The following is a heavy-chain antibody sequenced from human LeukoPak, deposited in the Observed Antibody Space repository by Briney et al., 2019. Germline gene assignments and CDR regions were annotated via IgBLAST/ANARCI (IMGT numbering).Heavy chain of an antibody. Sequence: SETLSLTCTVSGGSISSSTYYWGWIRQPPGKGLEWIGSIYYSDSTYYNPSLKSRVTISVDTSKNQFSLKLTSVTAADTAVYYCARHVQWLGHYWGQGTLVTVSS. CDR2: IYYSDST. J-gene: IGHJ4*02. CDR3: ARHVQWLGHY. D-gene: IGHD6-19*01. V-gene: IGHV4-39*01. CDR1: GGSISSSTYY.